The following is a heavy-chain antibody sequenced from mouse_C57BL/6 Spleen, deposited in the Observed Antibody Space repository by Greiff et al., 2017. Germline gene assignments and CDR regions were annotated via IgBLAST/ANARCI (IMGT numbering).Heavy chain of an antibody. CDR3: TRRGGYYAMDY. V-gene: IGHV1-15*01. CDR1: GYTFTDYE. J-gene: IGHJ4*01. Sequence: VQLVESGAELVRPGASVTLSCKASGYTFTDYEMHWVKQTPVHGLEWIGAIDPETGGTAYNQKFKGKAILTADKSSSTAYMELRSLTSEDSAVYYCTRRGGYYAMDYWGQGTSVTVSS. CDR2: IDPETGGT.